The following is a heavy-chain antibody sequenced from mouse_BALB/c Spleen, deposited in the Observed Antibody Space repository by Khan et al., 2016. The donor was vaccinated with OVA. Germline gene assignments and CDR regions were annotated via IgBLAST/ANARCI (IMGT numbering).Heavy chain of an antibody. J-gene: IGHJ4*01. CDR3: ARPPYVSYVMDN. CDR2: INTYTGEP. CDR1: GHTFTKYG. V-gene: IGHV9-3-1*01. D-gene: IGHD1-1*01. Sequence: QIQLVQSGPELKKPGETVKISCKAPGHTFTKYGMNWVKQAPGKGLKWMGWINTYTGEPTYADDFNGRFAFSLETSTSIAYSQINNLTIEDPATYFCARPPYVSYVMDNWGQGTSVTVSS.